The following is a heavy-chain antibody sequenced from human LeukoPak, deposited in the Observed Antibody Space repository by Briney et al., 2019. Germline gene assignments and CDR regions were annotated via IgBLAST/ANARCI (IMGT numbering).Heavy chain of an antibody. D-gene: IGHD4-17*01. J-gene: IGHJ4*02. Sequence: PSETLSLTCTVSGGSISSYYWSWIRQPPGKGLEWIGYIYYSGSTNYNPSLKSRVTISVDTSKNQFSLKLSSVTAADTAVYYCAREVDYGDHTLDYWGQGTLVTVSS. CDR2: IYYSGST. CDR3: AREVDYGDHTLDY. V-gene: IGHV4-59*01. CDR1: GGSISSYY.